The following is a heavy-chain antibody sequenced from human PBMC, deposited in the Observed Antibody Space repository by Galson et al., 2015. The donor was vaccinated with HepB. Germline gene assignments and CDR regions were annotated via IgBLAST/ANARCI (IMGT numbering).Heavy chain of an antibody. D-gene: IGHD3-22*01. CDR3: AREMGFYDSSGVDY. CDR2: ISYDGSNK. CDR1: GFTFSSYA. Sequence: SLRLSCAASGFTFSSYAMHWVRQAPGKGLEWVAVISYDGSNKYYADSVKGRFTISRDNSKNTLYLQMNSLRAEDTAVYYCAREMGFYDSSGVDYWGQGTLVTVSS. J-gene: IGHJ4*02. V-gene: IGHV3-30-3*01.